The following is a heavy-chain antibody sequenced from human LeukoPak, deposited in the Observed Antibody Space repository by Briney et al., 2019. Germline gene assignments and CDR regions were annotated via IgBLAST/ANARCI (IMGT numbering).Heavy chain of an antibody. V-gene: IGHV3-23*01. CDR2: ISGSGGST. CDR3: ARDADSGTYTNY. D-gene: IGHD3-10*01. CDR1: GFSFRTYA. Sequence: GGSLRLSCAVSGFSFRTYAMSWVRQAPGKGLEWVSAISGSGGSTYYADSVKGRFTISRDNSNNTLYLQMNSLRAEDTAAYYCARDADSGTYTNYWGQGTLVTVSS. J-gene: IGHJ4*02.